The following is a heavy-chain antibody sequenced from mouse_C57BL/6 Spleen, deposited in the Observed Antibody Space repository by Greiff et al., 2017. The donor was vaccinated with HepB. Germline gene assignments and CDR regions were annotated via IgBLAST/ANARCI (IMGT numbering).Heavy chain of an antibody. CDR3: ARELRDYFDY. D-gene: IGHD1-1*01. J-gene: IGHJ2*01. Sequence: VQLQQPGAELVRPGSSVKLSCKASGYTFTSYWMDWVKQRPGQGLEWIGNIYPSDSETHYNQKFKDKATFTVDKSSSTAYMQLSSLTSEDSAVYYCARELRDYFDYWGQGTTLTVSS. CDR2: IYPSDSET. V-gene: IGHV1-61*01. CDR1: GYTFTSYW.